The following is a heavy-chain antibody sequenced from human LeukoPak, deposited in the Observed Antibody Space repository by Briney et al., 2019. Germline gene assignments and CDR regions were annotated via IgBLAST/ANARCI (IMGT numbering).Heavy chain of an antibody. Sequence: ASVKVSCKASGYTFTSYGISWVRQAPGQGLEWIGWISAYNGNTNYAQKLQGRVTMTTDTSTSTAYMELRSLRSDDTAVYYCARESEICGGDCYHFDYWGQGTLVTVSS. CDR1: GYTFTSYG. D-gene: IGHD2-21*02. J-gene: IGHJ4*02. V-gene: IGHV1-18*01. CDR2: ISAYNGNT. CDR3: ARESEICGGDCYHFDY.